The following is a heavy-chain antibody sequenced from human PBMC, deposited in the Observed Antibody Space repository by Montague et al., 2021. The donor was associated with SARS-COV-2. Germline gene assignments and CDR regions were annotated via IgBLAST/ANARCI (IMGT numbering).Heavy chain of an antibody. D-gene: IGHD5-18*01. Sequence: TLSLTCTVSGGSISSGSYYWSWIRQPAGKGLEWIGRIYTSGSTNYNPSLKSRVTISVDTSKNQFSLKLSSVTAADTAVYYCARETFSGYSYGRGGYYYYYSMDVWGQGTTVTVSS. CDR3: ARETFSGYSYGRGGYYYYYSMDV. V-gene: IGHV4-61*02. CDR2: IYTSGST. J-gene: IGHJ6*02. CDR1: GGSISSGSYY.